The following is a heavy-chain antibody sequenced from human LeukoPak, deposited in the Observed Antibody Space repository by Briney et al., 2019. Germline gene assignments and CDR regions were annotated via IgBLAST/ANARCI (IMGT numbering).Heavy chain of an antibody. CDR1: GYSISSGYY. CDR3: ARDDSSGYYLSPFDY. Sequence: PSETLSLTCTVSGYSISSGYYWGWIRPPPGKGLEWIGSIYHSGSTYYNPSLKSRVTISVDTSKNQFSLKLSSVTAADTAVYYCARDDSSGYYLSPFDYWGQGTLVTVSS. CDR2: IYHSGST. D-gene: IGHD3-22*01. J-gene: IGHJ4*02. V-gene: IGHV4-38-2*02.